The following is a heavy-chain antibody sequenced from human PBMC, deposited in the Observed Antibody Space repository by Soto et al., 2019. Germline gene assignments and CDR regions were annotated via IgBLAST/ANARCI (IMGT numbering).Heavy chain of an antibody. Sequence: ASVKVSCKASGYTFIGYYMHWVRQAPGQGLEWMGWINPNSGGTNYAQKFQGWVTMTRDTSISTAYMELSRLRSDDTAVHYCARGYCSGGSCYDMDVWGQGTTVTVSS. J-gene: IGHJ6*02. CDR1: GYTFIGYY. CDR2: INPNSGGT. D-gene: IGHD2-15*01. V-gene: IGHV1-2*04. CDR3: ARGYCSGGSCYDMDV.